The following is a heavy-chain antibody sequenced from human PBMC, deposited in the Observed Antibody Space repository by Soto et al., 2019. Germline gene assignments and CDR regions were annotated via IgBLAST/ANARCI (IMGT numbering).Heavy chain of an antibody. CDR1: GYGFTTYG. CDR3: ARGRYGDY. D-gene: IGHD1-1*01. V-gene: IGHV1-18*01. CDR2: ISAHNGNT. Sequence: QVHLVQSGAEVKKPGASVKVSCKGSGYGFTTYGITWVRQAPGQGLEWMAWISAHNGNTNYAQKLQGRVTVTRDTSTRTGYMELRRLRSDDTAVYYCARGRYGDYWGQGALVTVSS. J-gene: IGHJ4*02.